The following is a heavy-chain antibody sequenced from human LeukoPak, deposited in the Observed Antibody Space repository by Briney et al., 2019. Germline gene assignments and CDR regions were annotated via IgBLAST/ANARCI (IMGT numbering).Heavy chain of an antibody. CDR1: GFTVNSNY. J-gene: IGHJ5*02. Sequence: GSLRLSCSASGFTVNSNYMGWVRPAPGKGAEWLAPFYTGGSTYCADSVKGRFIISRDNSKNTVYLQMNSLRVEDTSVYYCYSASGSYPWGQGTLVTVSS. D-gene: IGHD3-10*01. CDR2: FYTGGST. V-gene: IGHV3-66*01. CDR3: YSASGSYP.